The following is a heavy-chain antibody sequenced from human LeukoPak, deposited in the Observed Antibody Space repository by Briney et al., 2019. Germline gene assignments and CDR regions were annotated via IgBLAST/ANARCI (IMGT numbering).Heavy chain of an antibody. CDR3: ATTVNHPSEAAAGTTGYFDY. Sequence: GGSLRLSCAASGFTFSSYSMNWVRQAPGKGLECVANIKQDGIEKYYLDSVKGRFTISRDNAKNSLYLQMNSLRAEDTAVYYCATTVNHPSEAAAGTTGYFDYWGQGTLVTVSS. V-gene: IGHV3-7*01. CDR2: IKQDGIEK. CDR1: GFTFSSYS. D-gene: IGHD6-13*01. J-gene: IGHJ4*02.